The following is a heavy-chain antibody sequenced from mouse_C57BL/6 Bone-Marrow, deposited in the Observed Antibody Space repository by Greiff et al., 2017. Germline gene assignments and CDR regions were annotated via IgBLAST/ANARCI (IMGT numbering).Heavy chain of an antibody. J-gene: IGHJ1*03. CDR1: GYTFTSYD. V-gene: IGHV1-85*01. Sequence: QVQLKQSGPELVKPGASVKLSCTASGYTFTSYDINWVKQRPGQGLEWIGWIYPRDGSTKYNEKFKGKATLTVDTSSSTSYMGLHSLTSEDSAVYFCARDYGSSYWYFDVWGTGTTVTVSS. CDR3: ARDYGSSYWYFDV. CDR2: IYPRDGST. D-gene: IGHD1-1*01.